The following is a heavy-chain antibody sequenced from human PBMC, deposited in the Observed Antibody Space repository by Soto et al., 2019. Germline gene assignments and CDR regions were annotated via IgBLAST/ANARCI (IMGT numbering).Heavy chain of an antibody. J-gene: IGHJ4*02. CDR2: IYYSGST. Sequence: SETLSLTCTVSGGSISSSSYYWGWIRQPPGKGLEWIGSIYYSGSTYYNPSLKSRVTISVDTSKDRFSLKLSSVTAADTAVYYCVRRGYNWQFSDYWGQGTLVTVSS. CDR3: VRRGYNWQFSDY. CDR1: GGSISSSSYY. D-gene: IGHD6-25*01. V-gene: IGHV4-39*01.